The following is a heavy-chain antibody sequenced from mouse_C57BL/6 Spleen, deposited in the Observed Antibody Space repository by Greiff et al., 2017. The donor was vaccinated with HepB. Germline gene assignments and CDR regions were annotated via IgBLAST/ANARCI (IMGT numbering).Heavy chain of an antibody. CDR1: GFTFSDYG. Sequence: EVKLVESGGGLVKPGGSLKLSCAASGFTFSDYGMHWVRQAPEKGLEWVAYISSGSSTIYYADTVKGRFTISRDNAKNTLFLQMTSLRSEDTAMYYCAREGDYCGSLWYFDVWGTGTTVTVSS. J-gene: IGHJ1*03. CDR2: ISSGSSTI. CDR3: AREGDYCGSLWYFDV. D-gene: IGHD1-1*01. V-gene: IGHV5-17*01.